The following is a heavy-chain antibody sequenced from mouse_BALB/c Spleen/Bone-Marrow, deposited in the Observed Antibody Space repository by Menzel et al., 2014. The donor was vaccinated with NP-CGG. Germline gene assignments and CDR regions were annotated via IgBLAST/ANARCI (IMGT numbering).Heavy chain of an antibody. V-gene: IGHV5-12*02. Sequence: EVKLVESGGGLVQPGGSLKLSCATSGFTFSDYYMYWVRQTPEKRLEWVAYISNGGGSTYYPDTVKGRFTISRDNAKNTLYLQMSRLKSEGTAMYYCARHLYGNYGAMDYWGQGTSVTVSS. CDR3: ARHLYGNYGAMDY. CDR2: ISNGGGST. D-gene: IGHD2-1*01. CDR1: GFTFSDYY. J-gene: IGHJ4*01.